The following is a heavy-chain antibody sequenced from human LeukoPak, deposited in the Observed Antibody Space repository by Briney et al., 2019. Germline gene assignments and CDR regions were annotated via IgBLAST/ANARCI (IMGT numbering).Heavy chain of an antibody. D-gene: IGHD3-22*01. CDR1: GFTFGDYT. V-gene: IGHV3-49*03. Sequence: PGGSLRLSCTTSGFTFGDYTMSWFRQAPGKGLDWVGFIRSKPCSGTTEYAASVKGRFTISRDDSKSIAYLQMNSLKTEDTAVYYCTRHWTDYDSSVYHANWGLGTLVTVSS. CDR3: TRHWTDYDSSVYHAN. J-gene: IGHJ4*02. CDR2: IRSKPCSGTT.